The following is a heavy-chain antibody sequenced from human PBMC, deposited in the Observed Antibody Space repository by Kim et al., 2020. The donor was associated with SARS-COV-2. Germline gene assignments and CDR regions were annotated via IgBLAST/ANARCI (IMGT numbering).Heavy chain of an antibody. Sequence: ASVKVSCKASGYTFTDYYMHWVRQAPGLGLEWMGRINANSGGTNYAQKFQGRVTMIRDTSISTAYMELSRLTSDDTAMYYCARAGWELHDAFDIWGQGTMVTVSS. D-gene: IGHD1-26*01. J-gene: IGHJ3*02. CDR2: INANSGGT. V-gene: IGHV1-2*06. CDR3: ARAGWELHDAFDI. CDR1: GYTFTDYY.